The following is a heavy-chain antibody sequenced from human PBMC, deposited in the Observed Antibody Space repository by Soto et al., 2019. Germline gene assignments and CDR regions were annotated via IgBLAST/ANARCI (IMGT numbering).Heavy chain of an antibody. CDR3: ARDTFIAAAANYYYGMDV. V-gene: IGHV4-4*07. D-gene: IGHD6-13*01. Sequence: SETLSLTCTVSGGSISSYYWSWIRQPAGKGLEWIGRIYTSGSTNYNPSLKSRVTMSVDTSKNQFSLKLSSVTAADTAVYYCARDTFIAAAANYYYGMDVWGQGTTVTVSS. CDR2: IYTSGST. CDR1: GGSISSYY. J-gene: IGHJ6*02.